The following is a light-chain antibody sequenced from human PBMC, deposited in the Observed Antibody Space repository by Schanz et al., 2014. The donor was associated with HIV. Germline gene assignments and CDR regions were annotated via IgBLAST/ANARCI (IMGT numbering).Light chain of an antibody. CDR2: DAS. CDR1: QSVSRY. Sequence: PGERATLSCRASQSVSRYLAWYQQKPGQAPRLLIYDASNRATGIPDRFSGSGSGTDFTLTISRLEPEDFAVYFCQYFGNSGGTFGGGTKVEIK. CDR3: QYFGNSGGT. J-gene: IGKJ4*01. V-gene: IGKV3-20*01.